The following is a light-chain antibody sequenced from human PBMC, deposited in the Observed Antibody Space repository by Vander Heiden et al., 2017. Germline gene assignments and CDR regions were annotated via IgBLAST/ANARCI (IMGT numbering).Light chain of an antibody. V-gene: IGKV3-15*01. Sequence: ELVLTQSPATLPVSPGEGATLPSRPSQSVSSDLASYQQKPGQAPRLLIYGASTRATGIPARFSGSGSGTEFTLTISSRQSEDFAVYYCQQENNWRPWTFGEGTKVEIK. CDR2: GAS. J-gene: IGKJ1*01. CDR3: QQENNWRPWT. CDR1: QSVSSD.